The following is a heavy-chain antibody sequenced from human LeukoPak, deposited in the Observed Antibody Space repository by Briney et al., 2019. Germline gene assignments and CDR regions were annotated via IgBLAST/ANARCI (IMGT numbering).Heavy chain of an antibody. J-gene: IGHJ3*02. CDR1: GFTFSSYE. CDR2: ISSSGSTI. V-gene: IGHV3-48*03. CDR3: ARSGSWGTI. D-gene: IGHD3-16*01. Sequence: PGGSLRLSCAASGFTFSSYEMNWVRQAPGKGLEWVSYISSSGSTIYYADSVKGRFTISRDNSKNTLYLQMNSLRAEDTAVYYCARSGSWGTIWGQGTMVTVSS.